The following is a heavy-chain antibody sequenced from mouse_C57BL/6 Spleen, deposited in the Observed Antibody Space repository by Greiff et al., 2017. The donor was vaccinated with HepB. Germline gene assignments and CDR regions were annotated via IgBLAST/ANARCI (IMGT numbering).Heavy chain of an antibody. Sequence: VQLVESGAELVRPGASVTLSCKASGYTFTDYEMHWVKQTPVHGLEWIGAIDPETGGTAYNQKFKGKAILTADKSSSTAYMELRSLTSEDSAVYYCTGGGHYSNYVRYFDVWGTGTTVTVSS. D-gene: IGHD2-5*01. J-gene: IGHJ1*03. CDR3: TGGGHYSNYVRYFDV. V-gene: IGHV1-15*01. CDR1: GYTFTDYE. CDR2: IDPETGGT.